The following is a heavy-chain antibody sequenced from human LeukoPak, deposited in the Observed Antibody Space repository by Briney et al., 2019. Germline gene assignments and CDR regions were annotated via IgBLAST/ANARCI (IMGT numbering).Heavy chain of an antibody. CDR3: ARDRIVGASAFDV. Sequence: GGSLRLSCAGSGFSFSHTWMNWVRQAPGKGLEYIGRIKSKTNGGEATEYAAAVTGRFFISRDDSASTLYLHLNSLKTEDTAVYYCARDRIVGASAFDVWGQGTMVTVSS. J-gene: IGHJ3*01. CDR2: IKSKTNGGEAT. V-gene: IGHV3-15*01. CDR1: GFSFSHTW. D-gene: IGHD1-26*01.